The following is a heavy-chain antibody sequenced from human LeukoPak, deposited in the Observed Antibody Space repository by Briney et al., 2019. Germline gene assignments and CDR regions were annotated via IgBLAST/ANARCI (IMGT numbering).Heavy chain of an antibody. J-gene: IGHJ6*03. CDR2: INSDGSST. CDR3: AGQPPGSPIRNYYYYYMDV. D-gene: IGHD3-10*01. V-gene: IGHV3-74*01. Sequence: PGGSLRLSCAASGFTFSSYSMNWVRQAPGKGLVWVSRINSDGSSTSHADSVKGRFSISRDNRKNTVYLQMNSLRAEDTAVYYCAGQPPGSPIRNYYYYYMDVWGKGTTVTVSS. CDR1: GFTFSSYS.